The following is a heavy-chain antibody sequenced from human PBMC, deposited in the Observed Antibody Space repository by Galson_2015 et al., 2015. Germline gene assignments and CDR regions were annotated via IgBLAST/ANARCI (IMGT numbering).Heavy chain of an antibody. CDR3: AKGVGSDLYSPNDY. J-gene: IGHJ4*02. CDR1: GFTFSSYA. CDR2: ITASGGSP. Sequence: SLRLSCAVSGFTFSSYAMSWVRQAPGKGLEWVSLITASGGSPCYADSVKRRFTISRDNSKNTLYLQMSSLRAEDTAMYFCAKGVGSDLYSPNDYWGQGTLVTVSS. V-gene: IGHV3-23*01. D-gene: IGHD2-21*01.